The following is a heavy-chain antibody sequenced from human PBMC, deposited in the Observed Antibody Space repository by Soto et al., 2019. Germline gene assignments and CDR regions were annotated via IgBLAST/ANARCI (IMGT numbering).Heavy chain of an antibody. CDR1: GGSFSGYY. Sequence: SETLSLTCAVYGGSFSGYYWSWIRQPLGKGLEWIGEINHSGSTNYNPSLKSRVTISVDTSKNQFSLKLSSVTAADTAVYYRARGLSRGAPSNWHYYYYGMDVWGQGTTVTVSS. D-gene: IGHD4-4*01. CDR3: ARGLSRGAPSNWHYYYYGMDV. CDR2: INHSGST. J-gene: IGHJ6*02. V-gene: IGHV4-34*01.